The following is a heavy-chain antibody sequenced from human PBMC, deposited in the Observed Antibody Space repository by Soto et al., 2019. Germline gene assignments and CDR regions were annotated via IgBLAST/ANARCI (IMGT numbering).Heavy chain of an antibody. Sequence: PGGSLRLPCGASGFTLSNAWINWARQAPGKGLEWVGRVKSKNDGGTTDFAAPVKGRFAISRDDSKNMVYLEMNSLQTEDTAIYYCTTDSYITSIIVRFDYWGHGTLVTVSS. J-gene: IGHJ4*01. CDR2: VKSKNDGGTT. D-gene: IGHD3-22*01. CDR3: TTDSYITSIIVRFDY. CDR1: GFTLSNAW. V-gene: IGHV3-15*07.